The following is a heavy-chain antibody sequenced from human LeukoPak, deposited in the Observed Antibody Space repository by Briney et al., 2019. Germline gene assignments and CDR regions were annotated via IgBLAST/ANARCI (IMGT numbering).Heavy chain of an antibody. CDR1: GDSVSSNSAA. V-gene: IGHV6-1*01. CDR2: TYYRSKWYN. Sequence: SQTLSLTCAISGDSVSSNSAAWNWIRQSPSRGLEWLGRTYYRSKWYNDYAVSVKSRITINPATSKNQFSLQLNSVTPEDTAVYYCAREVAVAGGGYYYYGMDVWGQGTTVTVSS. J-gene: IGHJ6*02. CDR3: AREVAVAGGGYYYYGMDV. D-gene: IGHD6-19*01.